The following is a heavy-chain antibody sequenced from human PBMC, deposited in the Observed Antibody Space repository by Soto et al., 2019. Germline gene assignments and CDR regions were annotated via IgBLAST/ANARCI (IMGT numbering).Heavy chain of an antibody. CDR3: AKPYSNSWYYFDY. Sequence: VQLVDSGGGVVQPGRSLRLSCAASGFSFSTYGMHWVRQAPGKGLEWVAVMSYDGRNRYYADSVKGRFTISRDNSKNTLFLQMNSLRAEDTAVYFCAKPYSNSWYYFDYWGQGTLVTVSS. CDR2: MSYDGRNR. V-gene: IGHV3-30*18. D-gene: IGHD6-13*01. J-gene: IGHJ4*02. CDR1: GFSFSTYG.